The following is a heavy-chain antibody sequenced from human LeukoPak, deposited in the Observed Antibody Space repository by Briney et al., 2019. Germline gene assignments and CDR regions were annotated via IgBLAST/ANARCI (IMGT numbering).Heavy chain of an antibody. J-gene: IGHJ6*02. Sequence: GGSLRLSCAASGFTFSSYAMHWVRQAPGKGLEWVAVISYDGSNKYYADSVKGRFTISRDNSKNTLYLQMNSLRAEDTAVYYCAKAFPTGGIAVLDVWGQGTTVTVSS. CDR3: AKAFPTGGIAVLDV. CDR2: ISYDGSNK. CDR1: GFTFSSYA. D-gene: IGHD6-19*01. V-gene: IGHV3-30-3*01.